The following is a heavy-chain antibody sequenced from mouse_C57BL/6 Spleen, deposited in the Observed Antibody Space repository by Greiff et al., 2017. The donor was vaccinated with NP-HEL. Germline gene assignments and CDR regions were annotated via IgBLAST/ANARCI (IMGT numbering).Heavy chain of an antibody. J-gene: IGHJ2*01. CDR3: ARGGITTVVEGY. D-gene: IGHD1-1*01. Sequence: VQLQQSGPELVKPGDSVKISCKASGYSFTGYFMNWVMQSHGKSLEWIGRINPYNGDTFYNQKFKGKATLTVDKSSSTAHMELRSLTSEDSAVYYCARGGITTVVEGYWGQGTTLTVSS. CDR1: GYSFTGYF. CDR2: INPYNGDT. V-gene: IGHV1-20*01.